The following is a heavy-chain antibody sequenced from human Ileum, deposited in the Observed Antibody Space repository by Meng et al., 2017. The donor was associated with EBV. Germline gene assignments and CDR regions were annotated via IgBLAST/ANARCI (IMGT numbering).Heavy chain of an antibody. CDR1: GFTFSSYW. V-gene: IGHV3-74*01. CDR2: INSDGSNT. Sequence: EGQLGEPGGPVFPPGGSLRLSCGALGFTFSSYWMHWVRQAPGRGLVWVSRINSDGSNTNYADSVKGRFTISRDNAKNTLYLQMNSLRAEDTAMYYCAISITVTTDYWGQGTLVTVSS. CDR3: AISITVTTDY. D-gene: IGHD4-17*01. J-gene: IGHJ4*02.